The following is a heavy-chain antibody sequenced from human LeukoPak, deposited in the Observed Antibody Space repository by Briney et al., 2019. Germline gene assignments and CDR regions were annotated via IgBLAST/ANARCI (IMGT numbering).Heavy chain of an antibody. Sequence: GGSLRLSCAASGFTFSSYEMNWVRQAPGKGLEWVSYISSSGGTIYYADSVKGRFTISRDNAKNSLYLQMNSLRAEDTAVYYCARLGGWSSYYYYYYMDVWGKGTTVTVSS. CDR2: ISSSGGTI. V-gene: IGHV3-48*03. CDR3: ARLGGWSSYYYYYYMDV. J-gene: IGHJ6*03. CDR1: GFTFSSYE. D-gene: IGHD6-19*01.